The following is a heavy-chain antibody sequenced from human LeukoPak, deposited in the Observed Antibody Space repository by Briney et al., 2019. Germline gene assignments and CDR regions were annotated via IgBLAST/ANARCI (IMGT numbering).Heavy chain of an antibody. CDR3: ARYRPYNYDTISSLAEYFHH. CDR2: IKTDGSQI. V-gene: IGHV3-7*01. CDR1: GFTFSSYG. D-gene: IGHD3-22*01. J-gene: IGHJ1*01. Sequence: GGSLRLSCAASGFTFSSYGMHWVRQAPGKGLEWVANIKTDGSQIYYVDSVKGRFTISRDNAKNSLYLQMNSLRAEDTAVYYCARYRPYNYDTISSLAEYFHHWGQGTLVIVSS.